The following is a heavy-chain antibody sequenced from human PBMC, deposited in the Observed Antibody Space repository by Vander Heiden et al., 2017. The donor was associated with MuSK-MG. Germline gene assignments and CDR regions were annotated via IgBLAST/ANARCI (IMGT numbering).Heavy chain of an antibody. CDR3: ARSAGFSGTYYGAGRALDI. V-gene: IGHV4-38-2*01. Sequence: QVQLQESGPGLVKPSETLSLTCSVSGFSISSGFYWGWIRQSPGKGLEWIGNVFHTGDTQYDPSLASRATISVDTSKNQFSLKVISLTAADTAVYYCARSAGFSGTYYGAGRALDIWGQGTMVTVSS. CDR2: VFHTGDT. J-gene: IGHJ3*02. CDR1: GFSISSGFY. D-gene: IGHD1-26*01.